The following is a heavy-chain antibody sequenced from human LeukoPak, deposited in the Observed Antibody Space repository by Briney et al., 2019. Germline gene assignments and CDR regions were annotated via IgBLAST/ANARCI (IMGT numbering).Heavy chain of an antibody. CDR1: GGSISSYY. D-gene: IGHD3-22*01. CDR2: IYTSGST. CDR3: ARRGGYYDSSGYFFDY. Sequence: SETLSLTCTVSGGSISSYYWSWIRQPAGKGLEWIGRIYTSGSTNYNPSLKSRVTISVDTSKNQFSLKLSSVTAADTAVYYCARRGGYYDSSGYFFDYWGQGTLVTVSS. V-gene: IGHV4-4*07. J-gene: IGHJ4*02.